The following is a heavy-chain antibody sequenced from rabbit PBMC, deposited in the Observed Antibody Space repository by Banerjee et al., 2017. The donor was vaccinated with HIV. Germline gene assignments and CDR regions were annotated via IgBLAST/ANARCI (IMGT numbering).Heavy chain of an antibody. V-gene: IGHV1S40*01. CDR2: IVIGSSSDT. Sequence: QQLVESGGGLVKPGASLTLTCKVSGFSFSDGYDMCWVRQAPGKGPEWIACIVIGSSSDTYYANWAKGRFTISRTSSTKVTLQMTSLTAADTATYFCARDLVVAIGWNFNLWGQGTLVTVS. D-gene: IGHD3-3*01. CDR3: ARDLVVAIGWNFNL. CDR1: GFSFSDGYD. J-gene: IGHJ4*01.